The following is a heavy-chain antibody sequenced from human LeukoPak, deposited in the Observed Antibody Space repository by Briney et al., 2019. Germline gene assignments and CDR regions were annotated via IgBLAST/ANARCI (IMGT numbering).Heavy chain of an antibody. CDR3: ARAYYDFWSGYSRGYFDY. D-gene: IGHD3-3*01. CDR1: GYTFTSYD. V-gene: IGHV1-8*03. J-gene: IGHJ4*02. CDR2: MNPNSGNT. Sequence: ASVKVSCKASGYTFTSYDINWVRQATGQGLEWMGWMNPNSGNTGYAQKFQGRVTITRNTSISTAYMELSSLRSEDTAVYYCARAYYDFWSGYSRGYFDYWGQGTLVTVSS.